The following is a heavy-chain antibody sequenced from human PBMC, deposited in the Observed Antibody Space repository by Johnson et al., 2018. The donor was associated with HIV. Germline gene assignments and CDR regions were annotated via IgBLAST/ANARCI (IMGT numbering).Heavy chain of an antibody. CDR1: GFTFDDYG. V-gene: IGHV3-20*04. Sequence: VQLVESGGGVVRPGGSLRLSCAASGFTFDDYGMSWVRQAPGKGLEWVSGINWNGGSTGYADSVKGRFTISRDNSKNTLYLQMNSLSVEDTAVYYCAREPRLLTDAFDIWGQGTMVTVSS. CDR2: INWNGGST. D-gene: IGHD5-18*01. J-gene: IGHJ3*02. CDR3: AREPRLLTDAFDI.